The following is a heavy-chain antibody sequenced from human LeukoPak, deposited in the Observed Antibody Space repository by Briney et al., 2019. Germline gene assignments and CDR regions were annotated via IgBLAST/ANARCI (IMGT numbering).Heavy chain of an antibody. J-gene: IGHJ1*01. CDR1: GYSLRNGYH. CDR2: VSQSGST. D-gene: IGHD4-23*01. Sequence: SETLSLTCTVSGYSLRNGYHWAWFRQPPGKGLEWIGSVSQSGSTYDNPSLKSRVTMSMDTSKNQFSVKMRAVTAADTAVYYCARAYGGNSQYFQHWGQGTLVTVSS. CDR3: ARAYGGNSQYFQH. V-gene: IGHV4-38-2*02.